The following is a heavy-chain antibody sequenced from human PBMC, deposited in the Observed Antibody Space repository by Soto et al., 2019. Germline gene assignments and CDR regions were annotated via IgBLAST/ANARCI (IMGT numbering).Heavy chain of an antibody. Sequence: QVQLVESGGGVVQPGRSLRLSCAASGFTFRNYGMHWVRQAPGKGLAWVALKWYDGSNESYADSVKGRFSISRDNFKNTLYLQMNSLRAEDTAVYYCARGGGDYDAFDIWGQGTMVTVSS. D-gene: IGHD2-21*02. V-gene: IGHV3-33*01. CDR2: KWYDGSNE. J-gene: IGHJ3*02. CDR3: ARGGGDYDAFDI. CDR1: GFTFRNYG.